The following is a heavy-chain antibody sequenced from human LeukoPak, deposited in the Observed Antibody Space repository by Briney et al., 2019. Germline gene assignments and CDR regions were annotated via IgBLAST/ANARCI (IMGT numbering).Heavy chain of an antibody. CDR2: ISWNSGSI. CDR3: AKESLLRWQHYCMDV. J-gene: IGHJ6*02. CDR1: GFTFDDYA. V-gene: IGHV3-9*01. Sequence: GGSLRLSCAASGFTFDDYAMHWVRQAPGKGLEWVSGISWNSGSIGYADSVKGRFTISRDNAKNSLYLQMNSLRAEDTALYYCAKESLLRWQHYCMDVWGQGTTVTVSS. D-gene: IGHD4-23*01.